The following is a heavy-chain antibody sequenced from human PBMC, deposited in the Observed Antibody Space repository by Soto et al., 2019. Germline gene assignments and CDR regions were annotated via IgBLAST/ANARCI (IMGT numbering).Heavy chain of an antibody. J-gene: IGHJ6*02. V-gene: IGHV4-59*01. Sequence: ESRARTGSGSGGSMSSYNRSWIRQPPGKGLEWIGYIYYSGSTNYNPSLKSRVTISVDTSKNQFSLKLSSVTAADTAVYYCARVGYSSSPDYYYYYGMDVWGQGTTVTVSS. D-gene: IGHD6-13*01. CDR1: GGSMSSYN. CDR2: IYYSGST. CDR3: ARVGYSSSPDYYYYYGMDV.